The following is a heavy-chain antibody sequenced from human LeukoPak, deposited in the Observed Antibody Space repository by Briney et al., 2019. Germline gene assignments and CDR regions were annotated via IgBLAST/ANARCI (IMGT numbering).Heavy chain of an antibody. CDR1: GFTFSTYW. V-gene: IGHV3-74*01. CDR2: ITPDGATT. Sequence: PGGSLRLSCAASGFTFSTYWVHWLRHAPGKGLMWVSRITPDGATTNHADFVKGRFTISRDNAKNTVSLQMNSLSAEDTAVYYCVTLTSVVSEHAFDMWGQGTMVAVSS. D-gene: IGHD4-23*01. J-gene: IGHJ3*02. CDR3: VTLTSVVSEHAFDM.